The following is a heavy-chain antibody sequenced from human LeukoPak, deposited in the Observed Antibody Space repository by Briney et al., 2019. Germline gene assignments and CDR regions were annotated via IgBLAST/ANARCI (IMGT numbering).Heavy chain of an antibody. V-gene: IGHV3-53*01. Sequence: QPGGSLRLSCAASGFIVTNNYMSWVRQAPGKGLEWVSVIYSGGGTYYADSVKGRFTISRDNSKSTVYLLMNSLRADDTAIYYCARIGNYDGSGNFYYFDYWGHGTLVTVSS. J-gene: IGHJ4*01. D-gene: IGHD3-10*01. CDR2: IYSGGGT. CDR1: GFIVTNNY. CDR3: ARIGNYDGSGNFYYFDY.